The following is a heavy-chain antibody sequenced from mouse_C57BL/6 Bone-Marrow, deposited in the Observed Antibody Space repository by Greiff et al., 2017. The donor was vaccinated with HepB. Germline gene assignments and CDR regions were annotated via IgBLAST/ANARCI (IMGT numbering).Heavy chain of an antibody. Sequence: QVQLQQPGAELVKPGASVKMSCKASGYTFTSYWITWVKQRPGQGLEWIGDIYPGSGSTNSNVKFKSKATLTVDTSSSTAYMQLSSLTSEDSAVYYCARYYYGSSYVASWFADWGQGTLVTVSA. V-gene: IGHV1-55*01. CDR3: ARYYYGSSYVASWFAD. D-gene: IGHD1-1*01. J-gene: IGHJ3*01. CDR2: IYPGSGST. CDR1: GYTFTSYW.